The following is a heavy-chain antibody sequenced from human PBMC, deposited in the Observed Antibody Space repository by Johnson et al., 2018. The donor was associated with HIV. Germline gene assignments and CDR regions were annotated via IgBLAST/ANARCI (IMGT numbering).Heavy chain of an antibody. D-gene: IGHD1-26*01. CDR1: GFTFSSYG. V-gene: IGHV3-30*19. J-gene: IGHJ3*02. CDR3: AKWSIVGATFSDAFDI. Sequence: QVQLVESGGGLVQPGGSLRLSCAASGFTFSSYGMHWVRQAPGKGLEWVAVISYDGSNQYYADSVRGRFTISRDNSKNTLYLQMNSLRAEDTAVYYCAKWSIVGATFSDAFDIWGQGTMVTVSS. CDR2: ISYDGSNQ.